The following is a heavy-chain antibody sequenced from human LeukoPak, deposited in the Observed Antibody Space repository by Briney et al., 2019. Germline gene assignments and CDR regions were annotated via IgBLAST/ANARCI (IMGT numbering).Heavy chain of an antibody. CDR3: ARHPYYRIAAGYYFDY. D-gene: IGHD3-10*01. Sequence: PSETLSLTCTVSGGSISSYYWSWIRQPPGKGLEWIGYIYYSGSTNYNPSLKSRVTISVDTSKNQFSLKLSSVTAADTAVYYCARHPYYRIAAGYYFDYWGQGTLVTVS. J-gene: IGHJ4*02. V-gene: IGHV4-59*08. CDR1: GGSISSYY. CDR2: IYYSGST.